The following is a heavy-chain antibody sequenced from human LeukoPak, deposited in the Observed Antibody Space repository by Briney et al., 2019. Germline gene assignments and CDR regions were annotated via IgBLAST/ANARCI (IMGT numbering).Heavy chain of an antibody. Sequence: ASVKVSCKASGGTFSSYAISWVRQAPGQGLEWMGRIIPIFGTANYAQKFQGRVTTTTDESTSTAYMELSSLRSEDTAVYYCARVSHRGAFDIWGQGTMVTVSS. CDR2: IIPIFGTA. CDR3: ARVSHRGAFDI. CDR1: GGTFSSYA. V-gene: IGHV1-69*05. D-gene: IGHD1-14*01. J-gene: IGHJ3*02.